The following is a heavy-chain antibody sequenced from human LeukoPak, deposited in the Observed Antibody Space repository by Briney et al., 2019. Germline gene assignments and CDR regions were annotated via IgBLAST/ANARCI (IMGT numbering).Heavy chain of an antibody. D-gene: IGHD3-10*01. J-gene: IGHJ6*03. Sequence: PSETLSLTCTVSGGSISSYYWSWIRQPAGQGLEWIGHIYTSGSTNHNPSLKSRVTMSVDTSKNQFSLKLSSVTAADTAVYYCGRLYNYYVDVWGKGTTVTVSS. CDR3: GRLYNYYVDV. CDR1: GGSISSYY. CDR2: IYTSGST. V-gene: IGHV4-4*07.